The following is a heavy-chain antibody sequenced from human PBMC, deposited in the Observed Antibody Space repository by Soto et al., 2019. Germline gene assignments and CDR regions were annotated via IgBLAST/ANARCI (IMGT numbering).Heavy chain of an antibody. D-gene: IGHD6-19*01. CDR2: INAGNGNT. Sequence: ASVKVSCKASGYTFTSYAMHWVRQAPGQRLEWMGWINAGNGNTKYSQKFQGRVTITRDTSASTAYMELSSLRSEDTAVYYCCGSGYSNGWYDAGNAYDIWGQGTMVTVSS. J-gene: IGHJ3*02. CDR1: GYTFTSYA. V-gene: IGHV1-3*01. CDR3: CGSGYSNGWYDAGNAYDI.